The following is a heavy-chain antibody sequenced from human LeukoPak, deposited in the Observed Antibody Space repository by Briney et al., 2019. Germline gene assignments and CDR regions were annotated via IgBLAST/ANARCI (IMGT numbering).Heavy chain of an antibody. D-gene: IGHD3-16*02. J-gene: IGHJ4*02. CDR3: ARSKTYRDYVWGSSRFLPFDY. CDR2: ISAHNANT. CDR1: GYTFTNYG. Sequence: GASVKVSCRASGYTFTNYGLIWVRQAPGQGLEWMGWISAHNANTKYAQKFQGRVTMTTDTSTSTAYMELRSLRSDDTAVYYCARSKTYRDYVWGSSRFLPFDYWGQGTLVTVSS. V-gene: IGHV1-18*01.